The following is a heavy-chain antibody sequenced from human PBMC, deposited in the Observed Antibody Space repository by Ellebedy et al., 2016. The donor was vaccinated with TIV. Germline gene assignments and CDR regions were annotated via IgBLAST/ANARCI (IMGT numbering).Heavy chain of an antibody. Sequence: MPSETLSLTCAVYGGSFSGYYWSWIRQPPGKGLEWIGNIYYSGSTYYNPSLKSRVTISVDTSKKQFSLKLSSVTAADTAVYYCASLEMATILDAFDIWGQGTKVTVSS. CDR1: GGSFSGYY. CDR2: IYYSGST. J-gene: IGHJ3*02. V-gene: IGHV4-34*01. CDR3: ASLEMATILDAFDI. D-gene: IGHD5-24*01.